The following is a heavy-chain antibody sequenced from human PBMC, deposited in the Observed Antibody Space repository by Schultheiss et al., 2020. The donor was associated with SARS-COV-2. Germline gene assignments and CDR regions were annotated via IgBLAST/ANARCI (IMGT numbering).Heavy chain of an antibody. CDR2: IYYSGST. CDR1: GGSLSGYY. V-gene: IGHV4-59*01. CDR3: ARLSIAVADY. J-gene: IGHJ4*02. D-gene: IGHD6-19*01. Sequence: SQTLSLTCTVSGGSLSGYYWFWIRQSPGKRLEWIGDIYYSGSTNYNPSLKSRVAMSIDTSRNQFSLKLHSVTAEDTAVYYCARLSIAVADYWGQGTLVTVSS.